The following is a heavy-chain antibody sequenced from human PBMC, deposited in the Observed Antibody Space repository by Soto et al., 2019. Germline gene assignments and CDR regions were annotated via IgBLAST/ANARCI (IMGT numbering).Heavy chain of an antibody. CDR2: IWYDGSNK. CDR1: GFTFSSYG. J-gene: IGHJ6*02. CDR3: ARAEIRFLEWIYYYYGMDV. D-gene: IGHD3-3*01. Sequence: QVQLVESGGGVVQPGRSLRLSCAASGFTFSSYGMHWVRQAPGKGLEWVAVIWYDGSNKYYADSVKGRFTISRDNSKNTLYLQMNSLRAEGTAVYYCARAEIRFLEWIYYYYGMDVWGQGTTVTVSS. V-gene: IGHV3-33*01.